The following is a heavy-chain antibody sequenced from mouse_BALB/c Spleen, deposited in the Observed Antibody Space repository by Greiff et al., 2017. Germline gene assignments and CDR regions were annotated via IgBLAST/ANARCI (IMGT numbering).Heavy chain of an antibody. V-gene: IGHV6-6*02. CDR3: TRLDYGSLDY. Sequence: EVHLVESGGGLVQPGGSMKLSCVASGFTFSNYWMNWVRQSPEKGLEWVAEIRLKSNNYATHYAESVKGRFTVSRDDSKSSVYLQMNNLRAEDTGIYYCTRLDYGSLDYWGQGTTLTVSS. CDR2: IRLKSNNYAT. D-gene: IGHD1-1*01. CDR1: GFTFSNYW. J-gene: IGHJ2*01.